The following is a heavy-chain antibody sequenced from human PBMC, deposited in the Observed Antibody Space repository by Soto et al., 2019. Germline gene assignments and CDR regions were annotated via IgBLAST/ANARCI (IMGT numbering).Heavy chain of an antibody. CDR1: GGSCSGYY. Sequence: PSETLSLTCAVDGGSCSGYYWRGIRQPPGEGLEWIGEINHSGSTNYNPSLKSRVTISVDTSKNQFSLKLSSVTAADTAVYYCARGPDIVVVPAAEKKYYFDYWGQGTLVTVS. CDR2: INHSGST. V-gene: IGHV4-34*01. D-gene: IGHD2-2*01. CDR3: ARGPDIVVVPAAEKKYYFDY. J-gene: IGHJ4*02.